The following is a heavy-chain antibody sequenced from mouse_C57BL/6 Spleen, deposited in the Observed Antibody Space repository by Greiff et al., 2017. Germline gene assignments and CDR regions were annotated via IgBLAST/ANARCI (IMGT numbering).Heavy chain of an antibody. V-gene: IGHV1-42*01. CDR1: GYSFTGYY. CDR3: ARFTTTVVADWYFDV. CDR2: INPSTGGT. J-gene: IGHJ1*03. D-gene: IGHD1-1*01. Sequence: EVQGVESGPELVKPGASVKISCKASGYSFTGYYMNWVKQSPEKSLEWIGEINPSTGGTTYNQKFKAKATLTVDKSSSTAYMQLKSLTSEDSAVYYCARFTTTVVADWYFDVWGTGTTVTVSS.